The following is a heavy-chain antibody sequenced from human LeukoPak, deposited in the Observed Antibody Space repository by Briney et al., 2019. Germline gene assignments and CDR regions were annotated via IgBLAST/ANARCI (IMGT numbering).Heavy chain of an antibody. D-gene: IGHD1-26*01. V-gene: IGHV3-7*01. CDR1: GLTFSSSA. CDR3: ARGGPWA. J-gene: IGHJ5*02. Sequence: PGGSLRLSCVASGLTFSSSALSWVRQAPGKGLEWVANIKQDGSEKYYVDSVKGRFTISRDNAKNSLYLQMNSLRAEDTAVYYCARGGPWAWGQGTLVTVSS. CDR2: IKQDGSEK.